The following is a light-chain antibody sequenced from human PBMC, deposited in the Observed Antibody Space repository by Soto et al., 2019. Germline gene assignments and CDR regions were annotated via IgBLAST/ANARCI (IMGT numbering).Light chain of an antibody. CDR1: QSVSSGY. CDR2: GAS. CDR3: QQYGSSPLT. V-gene: IGKV3-20*01. Sequence: GERVTLSCRASQSVSSGYLAWYQQKPGQAPRLLIYGASSRATGIPDRFSGSGSATDFTLTISRLEPEDFAVYYCQQYGSSPLTFGGGTKVDIK. J-gene: IGKJ4*01.